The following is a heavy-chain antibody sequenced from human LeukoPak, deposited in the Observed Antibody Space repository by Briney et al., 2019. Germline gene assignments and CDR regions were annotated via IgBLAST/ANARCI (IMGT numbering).Heavy chain of an antibody. CDR3: AKDFGYYYVTPSIDY. CDR2: ISWNSGSI. CDR1: GFTFDDHA. Sequence: GRSLRLSCVASGFTFDDHAMHWVRQAPGKGLEWVSGISWNSGSIGYADSVKGRFTISRDNAKNSLYLQMNSLRAEDTALYYCAKDFGYYYVTPSIDYWAREPWSPSPQ. V-gene: IGHV3-9*01. J-gene: IGHJ4*02. D-gene: IGHD3-10*02.